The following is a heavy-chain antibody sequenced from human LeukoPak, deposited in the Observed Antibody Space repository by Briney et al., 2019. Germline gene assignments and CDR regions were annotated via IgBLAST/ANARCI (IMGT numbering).Heavy chain of an antibody. J-gene: IGHJ4*02. D-gene: IGHD5-18*01. CDR1: GGSISIGDYY. CDR2: IYYSGST. V-gene: IGHV4-30-4*01. Sequence: SETLFLTCTVSGGSISIGDYYWSWIRQPPGKGLEWIGYIYYSGSTYYNPSLKSRVTISVDTSKNQFSLKLSSVTAADTAVYYCASVDTAMVFYGYWGQGTLVTVSS. CDR3: ASVDTAMVFYGY.